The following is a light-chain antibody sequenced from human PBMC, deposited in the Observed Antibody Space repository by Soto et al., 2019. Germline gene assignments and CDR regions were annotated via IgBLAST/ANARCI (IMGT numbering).Light chain of an antibody. CDR3: QQYGTSPGT. CDR2: GAS. CDR1: QSVSSGY. V-gene: IGKV3-20*01. Sequence: EIVLTQSPGTLSLSPGERATLSCRASQSVSSGYLAWYQQIPGQAPRLLIYGASIRATGIPDRFSGSGSGTDFTLTISRLEPEDFAMYYCQQYGTSPGTFGQGTKVEIK. J-gene: IGKJ1*01.